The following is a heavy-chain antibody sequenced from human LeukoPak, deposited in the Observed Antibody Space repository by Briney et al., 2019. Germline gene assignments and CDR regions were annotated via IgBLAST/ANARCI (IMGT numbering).Heavy chain of an antibody. Sequence: GGSLRLSCAASGFTFSSYAMHWVRQAPGKGLEYVSAISSNGGSTYYANSEKGRFTISRDNSKNTLYLQMGSLRAEDMAVYYCARDQYRGTTVVTPGPFDIWGQGTMVTVSS. CDR1: GFTFSSYA. J-gene: IGHJ3*02. V-gene: IGHV3-64*01. CDR2: ISSNGGST. CDR3: ARDQYRGTTVVTPGPFDI. D-gene: IGHD4-23*01.